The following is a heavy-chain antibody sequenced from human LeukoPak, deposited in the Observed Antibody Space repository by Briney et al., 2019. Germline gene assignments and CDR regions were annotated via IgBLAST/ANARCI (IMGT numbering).Heavy chain of an antibody. D-gene: IGHD4-17*01. CDR2: IIPIFGTA. Sequence: ASVKVSCKASGGTFSSYAISWARPAPGQGLEWMGGIIPIFGTANYAQKFQGRVTITADKSTSTAYMELSSLRCEDTAVYYCAREYGDYDRDGRHGSYHYMDVWGKGPTLTVSS. CDR1: GGTFSSYA. CDR3: AREYGDYDRDGRHGSYHYMDV. V-gene: IGHV1-69*06. J-gene: IGHJ6*03.